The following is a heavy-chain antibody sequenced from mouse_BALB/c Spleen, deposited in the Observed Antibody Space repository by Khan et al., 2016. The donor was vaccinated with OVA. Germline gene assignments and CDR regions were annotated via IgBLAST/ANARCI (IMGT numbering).Heavy chain of an antibody. Sequence: QVQLQQSGAELARPGASVKMSCKASGYTFTSYTIHWIKLRPGQGLEWIGYINPSNGYTNYNQKFKDKATLTADKSSTTAYMQLSSLTPDDSAVYNYVRDRAYYRVDGWFAYWGQGTLVTVSA. D-gene: IGHD2-14*01. V-gene: IGHV1-4*01. J-gene: IGHJ3*01. CDR3: VRDRAYYRVDGWFAY. CDR2: INPSNGYT. CDR1: GYTFTSYT.